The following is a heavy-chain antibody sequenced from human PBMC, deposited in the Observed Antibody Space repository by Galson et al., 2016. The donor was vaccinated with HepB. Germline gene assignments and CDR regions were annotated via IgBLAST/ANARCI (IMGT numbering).Heavy chain of an antibody. D-gene: IGHD1-14*01. CDR2: IHSSAIT. J-gene: IGHJ4*02. CDR3: ARRRPATNPHYFDF. CDR1: GDSISRSNYN. Sequence: SETLSLTCTVSGDSISRSNYNWAWIRQPPGKGLEWIGTIHSSAITYYNPSLKSRVTMSVDTSKNQFSLKLISVTAADTAVYYCARRRPATNPHYFDFWGQGILVTVSS. V-gene: IGHV4-39*01.